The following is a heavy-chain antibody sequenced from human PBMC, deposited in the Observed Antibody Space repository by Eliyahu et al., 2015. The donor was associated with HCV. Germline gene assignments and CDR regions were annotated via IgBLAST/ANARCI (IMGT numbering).Heavy chain of an antibody. J-gene: IGHJ4*02. Sequence: QVQLMQSGAEVKKPGASVKVSCKASAYTFTNYXIHWXRXAPXQGXEXMGWISPSSGATSYVQKFQGRVTXTRXPYLGPVYMELSRLTSDDTAVYYCAKNNHGDPWYDYWGQGTLVTVSS. CDR3: AKNNHGDPWYDY. V-gene: IGHV1-2*02. CDR1: AYTFTNYX. D-gene: IGHD4-17*01. CDR2: ISPSSGAT.